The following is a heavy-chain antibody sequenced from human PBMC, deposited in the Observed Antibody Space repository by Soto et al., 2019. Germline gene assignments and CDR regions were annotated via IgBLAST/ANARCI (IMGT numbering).Heavy chain of an antibody. CDR1: GFTFSSYA. D-gene: IGHD3-10*01. CDR2: ISYDGSTI. V-gene: IGHV3-30*04. Sequence: GGSLRLSCAASGFTFSSYAMHWVRQAPGKGLEWVAVISYDGSTIVYADSVKGRFTISRDNAKNTLYLQMNSLRVEDTAVYFCARDRGLPDSFDIWGQGTMVTVSS. J-gene: IGHJ3*02. CDR3: ARDRGLPDSFDI.